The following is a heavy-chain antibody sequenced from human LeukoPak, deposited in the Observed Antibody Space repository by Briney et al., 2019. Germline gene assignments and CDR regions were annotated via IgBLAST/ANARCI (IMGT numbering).Heavy chain of an antibody. V-gene: IGHV3-9*01. CDR2: ISWNSGSI. CDR3: AKDPGPRMDSSSFPA. CDR1: GFTFSSYA. D-gene: IGHD6-6*01. Sequence: PGGSLRLSCAASGFTFSSYAMSWVRQAPGKGLEWVSGISWNSGSIGYADSVKGRFTISRDNAKNSLYLQMNSLRAEDTALYYCAKDPGPRMDSSSFPAWGQGTLVTVSS. J-gene: IGHJ5*02.